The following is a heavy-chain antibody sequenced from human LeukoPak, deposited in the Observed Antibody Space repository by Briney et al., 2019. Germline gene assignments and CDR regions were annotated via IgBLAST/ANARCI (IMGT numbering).Heavy chain of an antibody. CDR1: GFTFSSYE. J-gene: IGHJ4*02. V-gene: IGHV3-21*01. CDR3: AREGRGYGDPIDY. D-gene: IGHD4-17*01. CDR2: ISSSSSYI. Sequence: GGSLRLSCAASGFTFSSYEMNCVRQAPGKGLEWVSSISSSSSYIYYADSVKGRFTISRDSAKNSLYLQMNSLRAEDTAMYYCAREGRGYGDPIDYWGQGTLVTVSS.